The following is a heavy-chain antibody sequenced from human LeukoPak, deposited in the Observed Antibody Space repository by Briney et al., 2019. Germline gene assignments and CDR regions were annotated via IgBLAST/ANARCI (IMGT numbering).Heavy chain of an antibody. D-gene: IGHD3-22*01. CDR1: GFTFSSYV. Sequence: PGGSLRLSCAASGFTFSSYVMHWVRQAPGKGLEGVAFIRYDGSNKYYADSVKGRFTISRDNSKNTLYLQMNSLRAEDTAVYYCARDCPYDSSGGLLDYWGQGTLVTVSS. CDR2: IRYDGSNK. V-gene: IGHV3-30*02. J-gene: IGHJ4*02. CDR3: ARDCPYDSSGGLLDY.